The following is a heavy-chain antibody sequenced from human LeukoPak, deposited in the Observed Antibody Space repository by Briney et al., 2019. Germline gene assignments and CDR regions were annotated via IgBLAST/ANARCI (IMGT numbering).Heavy chain of an antibody. V-gene: IGHV3-64*01. Sequence: GGSLRLSCAASGFTFSSYTMQWVRQAPGKGLEYVSAISSNGGSTHYANSVKGRFTISRDNSKNTLYLQMGSLRAEDMAVYYCARGVGYNLFLSYYWGRGTLVTVSS. CDR1: GFTFSSYT. CDR3: ARGVGYNLFLSYY. D-gene: IGHD5-24*01. CDR2: ISSNGGST. J-gene: IGHJ4*02.